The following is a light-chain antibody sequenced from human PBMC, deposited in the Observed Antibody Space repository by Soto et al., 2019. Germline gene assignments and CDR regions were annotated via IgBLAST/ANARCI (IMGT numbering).Light chain of an antibody. CDR2: GAS. V-gene: IGKV3-15*01. Sequence: ERVMTEAPPTLSVSPGERATLSCRASQGVSSNLAWYQQKPGQAPRLLIYGASTRATGIPARFSGSGSGTEFTLTISSLQSEDFAVYYCPQYNTWPRTFGQGTKVDLK. J-gene: IGKJ1*01. CDR1: QGVSSN. CDR3: PQYNTWPRT.